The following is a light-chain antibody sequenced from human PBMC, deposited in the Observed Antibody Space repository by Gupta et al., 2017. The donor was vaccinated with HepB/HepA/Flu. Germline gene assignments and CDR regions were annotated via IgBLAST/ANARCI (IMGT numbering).Light chain of an antibody. Sequence: IVLTQSPVTLSLSPGERASLTCRASQPLPDTYLAWYQQKPGQAPKLLIYGASTRANGIPDRFSGSGSGTDFTLTISRLEPEDFAVYYCHQYGTSLRTFGQGTKVAIK. CDR2: GAS. V-gene: IGKV3-20*01. CDR1: QPLPDTY. CDR3: HQYGTSLRT. J-gene: IGKJ1*01.